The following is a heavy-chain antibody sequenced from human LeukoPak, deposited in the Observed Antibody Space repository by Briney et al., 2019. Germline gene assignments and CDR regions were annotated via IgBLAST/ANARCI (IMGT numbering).Heavy chain of an antibody. CDR1: GGSISSYY. Sequence: PSETLSLTCTVSGGSISSYYWSWIRQPPGKGLEWIGYIYYSGSTNYNPSLKSRVTISVDTSKNQFSPKLSSVTAADTAVYYCARGHCSGGSCYSSPFDYWGQGTLVTVSS. CDR3: ARGHCSGGSCYSSPFDY. CDR2: IYYSGST. V-gene: IGHV4-59*01. D-gene: IGHD2-15*01. J-gene: IGHJ4*02.